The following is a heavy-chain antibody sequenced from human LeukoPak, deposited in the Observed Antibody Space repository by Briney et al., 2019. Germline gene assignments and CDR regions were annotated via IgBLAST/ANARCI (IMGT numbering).Heavy chain of an antibody. Sequence: PSETLSLTCTVSGYSISSGYYWGWIRQPPGKGLWLIGSICHSGSTYYNPSVKSRVTISVDTSKNQFSLKLSSVTAADTAVYYCARDRAIVVVIARGIDYWGQGTLVTVSS. CDR1: GYSISSGYY. V-gene: IGHV4-38-2*02. D-gene: IGHD2-21*01. CDR2: ICHSGST. J-gene: IGHJ4*02. CDR3: ARDRAIVVVIARGIDY.